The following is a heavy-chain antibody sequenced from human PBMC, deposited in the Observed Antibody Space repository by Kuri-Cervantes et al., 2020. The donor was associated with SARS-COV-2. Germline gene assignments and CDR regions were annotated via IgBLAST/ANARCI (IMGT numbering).Heavy chain of an antibody. Sequence: GESLKISWAASGFTFSGYAMSWVRQAPGKGLEWVLSISGSGGSTFYADSVKGRFTISRDNSKNTVFLQMNSLRAEDTAVYYCAREGLARFDHWGQGNLVTVSS. CDR3: AREGLARFDH. CDR2: ISGSGGST. J-gene: IGHJ4*02. V-gene: IGHV3-23*01. CDR1: GFTFSGYA.